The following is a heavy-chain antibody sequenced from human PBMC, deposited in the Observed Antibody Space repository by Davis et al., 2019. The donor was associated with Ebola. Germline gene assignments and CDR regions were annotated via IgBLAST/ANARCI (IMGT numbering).Heavy chain of an antibody. V-gene: IGHV3-30*02. CDR3: AKDDTPMDV. CDR2: IQHDGSDI. Sequence: GESLKISCAASGFTFSRSGMHWVRQAPGKGLEWVTFIQHDGSDIDYADSVRGRFTISRDNSKNTLYLQINSLRPEDTAVYYCAKDDTPMDVWGPGTTVSVSS. J-gene: IGHJ6*02. D-gene: IGHD2-2*02. CDR1: GFTFSRSG.